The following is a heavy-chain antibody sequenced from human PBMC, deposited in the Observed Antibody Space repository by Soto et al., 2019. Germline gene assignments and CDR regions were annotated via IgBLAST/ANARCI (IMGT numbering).Heavy chain of an antibody. CDR2: ISYDGRRE. Sequence: PGGSLRLSCAASGFIFSRYAMHWVRQAPGKGLEWVAFISYDGRREFCADSVKGRFTISRDNSKNTLYLQMNSLRPEDSAVFYCARQMAAAGTGFDYWGRGSLVTVS. CDR3: ARQMAAAGTGFDY. V-gene: IGHV3-30*04. J-gene: IGHJ4*02. CDR1: GFIFSRYA. D-gene: IGHD6-13*01.